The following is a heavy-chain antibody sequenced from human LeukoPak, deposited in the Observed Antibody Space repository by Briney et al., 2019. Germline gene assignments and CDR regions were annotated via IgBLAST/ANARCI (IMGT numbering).Heavy chain of an antibody. Sequence: GGSLRLSCAASGFTFSYYYMSWIRQAPGKGLEWVSYISSSGSTIYYADSVKGRFTISRDNAKNSLYLQMNSLRAEDTAVYYCAREGGIAILNWFAPWGQGTLVTVSS. CDR2: ISSSGSTI. CDR1: GFTFSYYY. CDR3: AREGGIAILNWFAP. D-gene: IGHD2-21*01. J-gene: IGHJ5*02. V-gene: IGHV3-11*04.